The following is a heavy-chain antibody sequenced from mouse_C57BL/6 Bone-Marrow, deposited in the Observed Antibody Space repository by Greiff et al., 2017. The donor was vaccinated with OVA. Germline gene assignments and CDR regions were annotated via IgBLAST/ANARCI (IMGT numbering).Heavy chain of an antibody. CDR2: INPNNGRT. CDR3: ARGSTVVAYYYAMDY. CDR1: GYTFTDYY. J-gene: IGHJ4*01. V-gene: IGHV1-26*01. D-gene: IGHD1-1*01. Sequence: VQLQQSGPELVKPGASVKISCKASGYTFTDYYMNWVKQSHGQSLEWIGDINPNNGRTSYNQKFKGKATLTVDKSSSTAYMELRSLTSEDSAVYYCARGSTVVAYYYAMDYWGQGTSVTVSS.